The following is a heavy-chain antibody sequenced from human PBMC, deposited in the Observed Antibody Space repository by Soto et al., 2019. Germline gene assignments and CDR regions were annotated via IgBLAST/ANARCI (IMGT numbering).Heavy chain of an antibody. V-gene: IGHV1-24*01. J-gene: IGHJ4*02. D-gene: IGHD5-12*01. CDR2: FDPEDGET. CDR3: AAGVTRWLQSPFDY. Sequence: QVQLVQSGAEVKKPGASVKVSCKVSGHTLTEFSMHWVRQAPGKGLEWMGGFDPEDGETIYAQRFQGRVTMTEDTSTDSAYMELSSLRSEDTAVYYCAAGVTRWLQSPFDYWSQGTLVTVSS. CDR1: GHTLTEFS.